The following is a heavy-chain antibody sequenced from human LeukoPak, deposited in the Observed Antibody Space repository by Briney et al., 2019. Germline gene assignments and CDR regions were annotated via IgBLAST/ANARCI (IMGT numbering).Heavy chain of an antibody. J-gene: IGHJ6*03. CDR1: GGTFSSYA. D-gene: IGHD6-13*01. V-gene: IGHV1-69*13. CDR3: ARSAHSSSGPYYYYMDV. Sequence: ASVKVSCKASGGTFSSYAISWVRQAPGQGLEWMGGIIPIFGTANYAQKFQGRVTITADESTSTAYMELSSLRSEDTAVYYCARSAHSSSGPYYYYMDVWGKGTTVTVSS. CDR2: IIPIFGTA.